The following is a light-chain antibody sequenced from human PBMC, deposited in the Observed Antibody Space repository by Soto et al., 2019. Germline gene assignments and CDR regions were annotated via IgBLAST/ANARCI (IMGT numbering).Light chain of an antibody. J-gene: IGKJ4*01. CDR2: DAT. V-gene: IGKV1-33*01. CDR1: QDISNY. CDR3: QPYDNLPLT. Sequence: DIQMTQSPSSLSASVGDRVTITCQASQDISNYLNWYQQKPGKAPKLLLYDATYLETGVPSRFSGSGSGTDFTFTISSLQPEDIATYYCQPYDNLPLTFGGGTKVEIK.